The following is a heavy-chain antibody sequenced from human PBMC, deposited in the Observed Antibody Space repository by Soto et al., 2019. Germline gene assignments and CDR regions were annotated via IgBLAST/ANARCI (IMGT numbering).Heavy chain of an antibody. Sequence: LRLSCSGFGFNFSDYYMNWIRQSPVKGLEWVSSILSLESHKYYAASVMGRFSVSRDNAKRSLFLQMNNLRAEDTGIYFCATGLKDTSNRPSFDSWGPETPVTVSS. D-gene: IGHD2-8*01. J-gene: IGHJ4*02. CDR1: GFNFSDYY. V-gene: IGHV3-11*01. CDR2: ILSLESHK. CDR3: ATGLKDTSNRPSFDS.